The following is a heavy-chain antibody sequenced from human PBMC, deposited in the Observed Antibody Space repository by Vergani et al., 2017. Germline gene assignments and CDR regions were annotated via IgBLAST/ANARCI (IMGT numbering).Heavy chain of an antibody. CDR1: DSSIMTNPY. Sequence: QVQLQESGPGLVKPSETLTLTCDVSDSSIMTNPYWGWFRQSPGKGLEWIGCIHHSGDTHYNSSLKSRVSISIVSSSKFSLSLTSVIAADTAIYYCARHRGSGGFVPSSYFYGKDVWGHGAKVTVAS. CDR2: IHHSGDT. J-gene: IGHJ6*02. D-gene: IGHD3-10*01. CDR3: ARHRGSGGFVPSSYFYGKDV. V-gene: IGHV4-38-2*01.